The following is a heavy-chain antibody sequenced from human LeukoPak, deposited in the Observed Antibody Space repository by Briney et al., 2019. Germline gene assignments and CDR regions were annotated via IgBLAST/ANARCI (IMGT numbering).Heavy chain of an antibody. V-gene: IGHV1-46*01. Sequence: ASVKVSCKASGYTFTNYYIHWVRQAPGQGLEWMGMINPSGGSTTYAQKFQGRVTMTRDTSTSTVYMELSSLRSEDTAVYYCARIRYCGGISCYYIDYWGQGTLVTVSA. CDR2: INPSGGST. J-gene: IGHJ4*02. D-gene: IGHD2-2*01. CDR3: ARIRYCGGISCYYIDY. CDR1: GYTFTNYY.